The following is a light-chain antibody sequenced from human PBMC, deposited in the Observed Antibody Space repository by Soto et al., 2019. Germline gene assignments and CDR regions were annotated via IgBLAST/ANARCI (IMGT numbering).Light chain of an antibody. V-gene: IGKV3-11*01. Sequence: EIVLTQSPATLSLSPGERATLSCRASQSVSSYLAWYQQKPGQAPRLLIYDASNRATGIPARFSGGGSGPDFTLTISSPESEDVAVYYCQQRSNWSRLTFGGGTKVEIK. CDR3: QQRSNWSRLT. CDR2: DAS. CDR1: QSVSSY. J-gene: IGKJ4*01.